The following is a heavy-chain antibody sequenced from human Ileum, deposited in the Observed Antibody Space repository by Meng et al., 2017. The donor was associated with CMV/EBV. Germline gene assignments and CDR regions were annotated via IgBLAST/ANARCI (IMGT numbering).Heavy chain of an antibody. D-gene: IGHD1-26*01. CDR2: IYYTGST. J-gene: IGHJ4*02. Sequence: GSLRLSCTVSGDSVSTGSFYWSWVRQSPGKGLEWIGYIYYTGSTNYNPSLRSRVNISIDKSKTQFSLNLSSVTAADTAGYYCAVSDLLSYSALDYWGQGILVTVPQ. CDR3: AVSDLLSYSALDY. V-gene: IGHV4-61*01. CDR1: GDSVSTGSFY.